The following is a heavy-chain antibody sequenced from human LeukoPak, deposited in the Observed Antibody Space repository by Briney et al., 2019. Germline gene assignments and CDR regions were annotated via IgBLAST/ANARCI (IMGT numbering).Heavy chain of an antibody. Sequence: PGGSLRLSCAASGFTVSDNYMTWVRQPPGKGLEWVSLIYAAGGTYFSDYVGGGFSIFRDTSKNTVYLQMNNLGFDDTAVYYCGSSNLLTGYYFLNFWGQGTLVTVSS. CDR2: IYAAGGT. J-gene: IGHJ4*02. V-gene: IGHV3-66*01. D-gene: IGHD3-9*01. CDR3: GSSNLLTGYYFLNF. CDR1: GFTVSDNY.